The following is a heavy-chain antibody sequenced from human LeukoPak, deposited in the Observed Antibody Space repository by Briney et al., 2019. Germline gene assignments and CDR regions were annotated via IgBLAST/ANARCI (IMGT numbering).Heavy chain of an antibody. J-gene: IGHJ6*03. D-gene: IGHD6-6*01. CDR3: ATSSSSSSYYYYYYMDV. CDR1: GFTFDDYA. CDR2: ISWNSGSI. V-gene: IGHV3-9*01. Sequence: GGSLRLSCAASGFTFDDYAMHWVRQAPGKGLEWVSGISWNSGSIGYADSVKGRFTISRDNAKNSLYLQMNSLRAEDTAVYYCATSSSSSSYYYYYYMDVWGKGTTVTVSS.